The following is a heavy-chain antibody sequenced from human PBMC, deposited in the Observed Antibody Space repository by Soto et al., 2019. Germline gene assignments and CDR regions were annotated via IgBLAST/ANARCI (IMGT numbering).Heavy chain of an antibody. CDR3: ASMYSGSWEHPREY. Sequence: QVQLQESGPGLVKPSETLSLTCTVSGGSISSYYWSWIRQPPGKGLEWIGYMYYSGNTKYKPSPKSRVTISGDTSKNQFYLTLRYATAAYTAVYYCASMYSGSWEHPREYGGQGTLVLVYS. D-gene: IGHD6-13*01. V-gene: IGHV4-59*01. CDR2: MYYSGNT. CDR1: GGSISSYY. J-gene: IGHJ4*02.